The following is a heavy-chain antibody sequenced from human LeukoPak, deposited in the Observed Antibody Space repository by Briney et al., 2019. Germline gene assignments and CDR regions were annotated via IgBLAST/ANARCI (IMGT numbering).Heavy chain of an antibody. CDR2: IYPGDSDT. V-gene: IGHV5-51*01. CDR3: ARRGYSYGYVIDAFDI. CDR1: GDSYTNYW. D-gene: IGHD5-18*01. Sequence: GESLKISCEGSGDSYTNYWIGWVRPMPGKGLEWMGIIYPGDSDTRYSPSFQGQVPISADKSISTAYLQWSSLKASDTAMYYCARRGYSYGYVIDAFDIWGQGTMVTVSS. J-gene: IGHJ3*02.